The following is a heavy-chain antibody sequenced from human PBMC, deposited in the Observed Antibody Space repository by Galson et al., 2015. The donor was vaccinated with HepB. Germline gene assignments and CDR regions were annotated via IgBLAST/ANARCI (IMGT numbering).Heavy chain of an antibody. Sequence: SLRLSCAASGFTFSSYGMHWVRQAPGKGLEWVAVIWYDRSNKYYADSVKGRFTISRDNSKNTLYLQMNSLRAEDTAVYYCAKDRVGATVWPPQYYFDYWGQGTLVTVSS. CDR2: IWYDRSNK. CDR3: AKDRVGATVWPPQYYFDY. J-gene: IGHJ4*02. CDR1: GFTFSSYG. D-gene: IGHD1-26*01. V-gene: IGHV3-33*06.